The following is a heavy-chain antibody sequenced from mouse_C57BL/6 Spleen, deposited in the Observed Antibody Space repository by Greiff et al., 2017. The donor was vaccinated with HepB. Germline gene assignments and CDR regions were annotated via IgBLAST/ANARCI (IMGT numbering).Heavy chain of an antibody. D-gene: IGHD2-4*01. CDR1: GYTFTSYW. Sequence: VQLQQPGAELVMPGASVKLSCKASGYTFTSYWMHWVKQRPGQGLEWIGEIDPSDSYTNYNQKFKGKSTVTVDKSSSTAYMQLSSLTSEDSAVYYCARAYYDFMDYWGQGTSVTVSS. CDR3: ARAYYDFMDY. J-gene: IGHJ4*01. CDR2: IDPSDSYT. V-gene: IGHV1-69*01.